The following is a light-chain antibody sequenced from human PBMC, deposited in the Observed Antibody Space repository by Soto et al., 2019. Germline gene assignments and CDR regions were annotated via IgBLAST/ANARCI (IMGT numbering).Light chain of an antibody. CDR3: QQSYSTPRT. J-gene: IGKJ1*01. Sequence: DIQMTQSPSTLSASVGDRVTITCRASQSISSWLAWYQQKAGKAPKLLIYDASTLESGVPSRFSGRRSGTEFTLTINSLQPDDFATYYCQQSYSTPRTFGQGTKVDIK. V-gene: IGKV1-5*01. CDR1: QSISSW. CDR2: DAS.